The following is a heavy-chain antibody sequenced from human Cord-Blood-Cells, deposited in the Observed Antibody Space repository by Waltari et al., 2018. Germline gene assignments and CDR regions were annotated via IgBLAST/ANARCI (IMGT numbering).Heavy chain of an antibody. D-gene: IGHD3-10*01. Sequence: QVQLVESGGGVVQPGRSLRLSCAASGFTFRSYGMHGCRQAPGKGLEWVAVIWYDGSNKYYADSVKGRFTISRDNSKNTLYLQMNSLRAEDTAVYYCARDPRTEGGETDYWGQGTLVTVSS. CDR1: GFTFRSYG. J-gene: IGHJ4*02. V-gene: IGHV3-33*01. CDR3: ARDPRTEGGETDY. CDR2: IWYDGSNK.